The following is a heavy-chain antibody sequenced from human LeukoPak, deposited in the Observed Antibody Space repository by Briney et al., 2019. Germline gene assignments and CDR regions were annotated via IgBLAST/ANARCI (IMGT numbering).Heavy chain of an antibody. CDR2: IYISGST. V-gene: IGHV4-61*02. Sequence: ETSETLSLTCSVSGGSISSGSHYWSWIRQPAGKGLEWIGRIYISGSTNYNPSLKSPVTISVDTSKNQLSLKLSSVTAADTAVYYCVREGRTDYSGYEAWDPALNWFDPWGQGTLVTVSS. CDR1: GGSISSGSHY. J-gene: IGHJ5*02. D-gene: IGHD5-12*01. CDR3: VREGRTDYSGYEAWDPALNWFDP.